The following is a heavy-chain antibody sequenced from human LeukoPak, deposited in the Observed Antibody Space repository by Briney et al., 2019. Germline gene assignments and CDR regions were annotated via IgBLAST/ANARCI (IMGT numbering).Heavy chain of an antibody. D-gene: IGHD4-17*01. J-gene: IGHJ5*02. V-gene: IGHV3-74*01. CDR2: LNSDGRTT. Sequence: GGSLRLSCAAPRFTFSNHWMNWVRQGPGKGLVWVSRLNSDGRTTTYADSVKGRFTISRDNAKNTLYLQMNWLRVEDTAVSYCARGSEETVSISGWYDPWGQGTLVTVSS. CDR3: ARGSEETVSISGWYDP. CDR1: RFTFSNHW.